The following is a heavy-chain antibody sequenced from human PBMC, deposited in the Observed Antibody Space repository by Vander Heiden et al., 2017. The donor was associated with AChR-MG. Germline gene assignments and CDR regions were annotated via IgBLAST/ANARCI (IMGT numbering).Heavy chain of an antibody. D-gene: IGHD4-17*01. V-gene: IGHV3-30*18. Sequence: QVQLVESGGGVVQPGRSLRRSCAASGFTFSSYGMHWVRQAPGKGLEWVAVISYDGSNKYYADSVKGRFTISRDNSKNTLYLQMNSLRAEDTAVYYCAKDKSHDYGDYGCFDYWGQGTLVTVSS. CDR2: ISYDGSNK. J-gene: IGHJ4*02. CDR1: GFTFSSYG. CDR3: AKDKSHDYGDYGCFDY.